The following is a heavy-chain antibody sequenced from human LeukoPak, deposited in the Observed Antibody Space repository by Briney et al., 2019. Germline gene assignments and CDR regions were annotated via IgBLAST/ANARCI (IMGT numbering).Heavy chain of an antibody. CDR3: ARVSGYSYGHFDY. CDR2: IYYSGST. D-gene: IGHD5-18*01. V-gene: IGHV4-39*07. Sequence: SETLSLTCTVSGGSIISSTYYWGWIRQPPGKGLEWIGSIYYSGSTYYNPSLKSRVTISVDTSKSQFSLKLSSVTAADTAVYYCARVSGYSYGHFDYWGQGTLVTVSS. CDR1: GGSIISSTYY. J-gene: IGHJ4*02.